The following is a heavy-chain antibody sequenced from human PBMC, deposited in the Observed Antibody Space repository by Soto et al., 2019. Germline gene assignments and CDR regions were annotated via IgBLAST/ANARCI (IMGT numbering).Heavy chain of an antibody. Sequence: GWSLRLSCAASGFTFSSYAMHWVRQAPGKGLEWVAVISYDGSNKYYADSVKGRFTISRDNSKNTLYLQMNSLRAEDTAVYYCARDPSSSWTLDYYDSSGYPYWGQGTLVTVSS. J-gene: IGHJ4*02. CDR1: GFTFSSYA. CDR2: ISYDGSNK. V-gene: IGHV3-30-3*01. D-gene: IGHD3-22*01. CDR3: ARDPSSSWTLDYYDSSGYPY.